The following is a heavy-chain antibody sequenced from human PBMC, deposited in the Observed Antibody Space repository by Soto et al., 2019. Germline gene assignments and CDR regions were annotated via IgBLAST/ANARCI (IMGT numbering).Heavy chain of an antibody. Sequence: GGSLRLSCAASGFTFSSYSMNWVRQAPGKGLEWVSSISSSSSYIYYADSVKGRFTISRDNAKNSLYLQMNSLRAEDTAVYYCARDRYYDSSAAGYFDYWGQGTLVTVSS. CDR3: ARDRYYDSSAAGYFDY. CDR1: GFTFSSYS. V-gene: IGHV3-21*01. CDR2: ISSSSSYI. D-gene: IGHD3-22*01. J-gene: IGHJ4*02.